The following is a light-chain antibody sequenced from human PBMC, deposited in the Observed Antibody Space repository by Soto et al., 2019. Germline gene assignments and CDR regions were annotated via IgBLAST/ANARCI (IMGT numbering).Light chain of an antibody. CDR1: QTISSW. J-gene: IGKJ1*01. V-gene: IGKV1-5*03. Sequence: DIQMTQSPSSLSASVGDRVTITCRASQTISSWLAWYQQKPGKAPNLLVYKASTLKSGVPSRFSGSGSGTEFTLTISSLQPDDFATYYCQLYNSYSKAFGQGTKV. CDR2: KAS. CDR3: QLYNSYSKA.